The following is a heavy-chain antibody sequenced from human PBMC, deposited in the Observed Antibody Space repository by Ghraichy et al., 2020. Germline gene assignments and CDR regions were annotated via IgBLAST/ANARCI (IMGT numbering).Heavy chain of an antibody. J-gene: IGHJ4*02. D-gene: IGHD4-17*01. Sequence: ESLNISCTVAGGSISPYYWSWIRQPPEKGLEWLGYIYYNGNTNYGPSLKSRGTISLDMSENQFSLKLTSVTAADTAVYYCARHGLGDSVSFDAWGQGALVTVSS. CDR2: IYYNGNT. V-gene: IGHV4-59*08. CDR1: GGSISPYY. CDR3: ARHGLGDSVSFDA.